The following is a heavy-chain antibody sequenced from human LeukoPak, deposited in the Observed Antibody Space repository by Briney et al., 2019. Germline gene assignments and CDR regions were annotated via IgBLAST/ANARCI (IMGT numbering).Heavy chain of an antibody. CDR2: IYYSGST. J-gene: IGHJ4*02. V-gene: IGHV4-30-4*01. CDR1: GGSISSGDFY. D-gene: IGHD3-16*02. CDR3: ARAGRDYVWGSYRLNYFDY. Sequence: SETLSLTCTVSGGSISSGDFYWSWVRQPPGKALEWIGYIYYSGSTYYNPSLKSRVTISVDTSKNQFSLKLSSVTAADTAVYYCARAGRDYVWGSYRLNYFDYWGQGTLVTVSS.